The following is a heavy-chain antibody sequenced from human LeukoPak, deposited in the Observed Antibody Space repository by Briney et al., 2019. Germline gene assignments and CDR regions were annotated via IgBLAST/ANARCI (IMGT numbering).Heavy chain of an antibody. D-gene: IGHD1-1*01. CDR3: ARATRIGTHDYYYYYLGV. J-gene: IGHJ6*03. V-gene: IGHV1-8*01. CDR2: MNLNSGNT. Sequence: ASVNVSYKPSGYTFTSYEINWGRQAAGQGREWMGWMNLNSGNTGYAQKFQGRVTMTRNTSISTAYMELSSLRSEDTAVYYCARATRIGTHDYYYYYLGVWGKGTTVTVSS. CDR1: GYTFTSYE.